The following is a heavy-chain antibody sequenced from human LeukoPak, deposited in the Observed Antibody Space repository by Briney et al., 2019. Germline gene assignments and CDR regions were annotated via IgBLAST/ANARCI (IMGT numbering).Heavy chain of an antibody. CDR3: ARAPYSSSPKYYFDY. V-gene: IGHV1-18*01. CDR1: GYTFTSYG. D-gene: IGHD6-13*01. CDR2: ISAYNGNT. J-gene: IGHJ4*02. Sequence: ASVKVSCKASGYTFTSYGISWVRQAPGQGLEWMGWISAYNGNTNYAQKLQGRVTMTTDTSTSTAYMELRSLRSDDTAVYYCARAPYSSSPKYYFDYWGQGTLVTVSS.